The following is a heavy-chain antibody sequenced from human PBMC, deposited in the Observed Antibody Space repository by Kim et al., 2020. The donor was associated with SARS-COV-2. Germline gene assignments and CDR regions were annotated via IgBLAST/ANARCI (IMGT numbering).Heavy chain of an antibody. D-gene: IGHD3-3*01. Sequence: GGSLRLSCAASGFTFDDYAMHWVRQAPGKGLEWVSLISGDGGSTYYADSVKGRFTISRDNSKNSLYLQMNSLRTEDTALYYCAKDNPSPFWSGYYYYYYYGMDVWGQGTTVTVSS. CDR1: GFTFDDYA. J-gene: IGHJ6*02. V-gene: IGHV3-43*02. CDR3: AKDNPSPFWSGYYYYYYYGMDV. CDR2: ISGDGGST.